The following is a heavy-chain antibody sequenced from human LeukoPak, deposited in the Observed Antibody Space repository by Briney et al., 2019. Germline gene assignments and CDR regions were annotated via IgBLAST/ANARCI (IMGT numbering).Heavy chain of an antibody. CDR2: IYYSGST. CDR3: ARDQAYYDILTGYSGWYFDL. V-gene: IGHV4-59*01. D-gene: IGHD3-9*01. J-gene: IGHJ2*01. Sequence: SETLSLTCTVSGGSISSYYWSWIRQPPGKGLEWIGYIYYSGSTNYNPSLKSRVTISVDTSKNQFSLKLSSVTAADTAVYYCARDQAYYDILTGYSGWYFDLWGRGTLVTVSS. CDR1: GGSISSYY.